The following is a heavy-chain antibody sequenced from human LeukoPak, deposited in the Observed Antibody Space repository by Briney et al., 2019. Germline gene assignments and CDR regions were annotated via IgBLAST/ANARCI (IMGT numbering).Heavy chain of an antibody. V-gene: IGHV3-7*04. J-gene: IGHJ4*02. Sequence: GGSLRLSCAASGFTFSSYWMSWVRQAPGKGLEWVANIKEDGSAKYSVDSVKGRFTISRDNAKNTLYLQMNSLRAEDTAVYYCARDSPGYGAYDLGWGQGTLVTVSS. D-gene: IGHD5-12*01. CDR2: IKEDGSAK. CDR1: GFTFSSYW. CDR3: ARDSPGYGAYDLG.